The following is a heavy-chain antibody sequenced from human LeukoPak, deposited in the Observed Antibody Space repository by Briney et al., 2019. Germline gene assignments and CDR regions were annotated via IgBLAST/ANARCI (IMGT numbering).Heavy chain of an antibody. CDR1: GFTFSSYA. CDR3: ASTERNYFDY. D-gene: IGHD2-8*02. CDR2: ISYDGSNK. V-gene: IGHV3-30*04. Sequence: GRSLRLSCAASGFTFSSYAMHWVRQAPGEGLEWVAVISYDGSNKYYADSVKGRFTISRDNSKNTLYLQLNSLRAEDTAVYYCASTERNYFDYWGQGTLVTVSS. J-gene: IGHJ4*02.